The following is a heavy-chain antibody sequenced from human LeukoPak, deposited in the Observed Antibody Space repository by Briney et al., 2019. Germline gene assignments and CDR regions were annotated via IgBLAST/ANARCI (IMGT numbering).Heavy chain of an antibody. CDR1: GFTFSSYV. Sequence: GGSLRLSCAASGFTFSSYVMHWVRQAPGKGLEWVAVIWYDGSNKYYADSVKGRFTISRDNSKNTLYLQMNSLRAEDTAVYYCARSPPSYCSGGSCYGGGYYFDYWGQGTLVTVSS. V-gene: IGHV3-33*01. D-gene: IGHD2-15*01. CDR3: ARSPPSYCSGGSCYGGGYYFDY. CDR2: IWYDGSNK. J-gene: IGHJ4*02.